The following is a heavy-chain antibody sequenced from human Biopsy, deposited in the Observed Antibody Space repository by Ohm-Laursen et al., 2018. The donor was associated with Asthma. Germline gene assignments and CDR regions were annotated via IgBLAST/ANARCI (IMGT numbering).Heavy chain of an antibody. D-gene: IGHD1-1*01. CDR1: GFSFSNFA. CDR2: ISKDASTQ. CDR3: VRDGTDDAFDI. Sequence: SLRLSCTASGFSFSNFAIHWVRQAPGKGLEWVGVISKDASTQDYADSVKGRFTMARDNSKNTLDLQMNSLREEDTAVHYCVRDGTDDAFDIWGQGTVVSGSS. J-gene: IGHJ3*02. V-gene: IGHV3-30*01.